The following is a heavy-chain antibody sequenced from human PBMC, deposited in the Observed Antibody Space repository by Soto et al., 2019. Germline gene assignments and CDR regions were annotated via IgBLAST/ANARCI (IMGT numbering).Heavy chain of an antibody. J-gene: IGHJ4*02. CDR2: IIPMLGMS. CDR1: GDTFNFYT. D-gene: IGHD3-10*01. Sequence: QVQLVQSGAEMKKRGSSVKVSCTASGDTFNFYTISWVRQAPGQGLEWMGRIIPMLGMSNYAQNFQGRVTMIADKSTSTAYMELSSLRSEDTALYYCATNYGSGSAHFDNWGQGTLVTVSS. CDR3: ATNYGSGSAHFDN. V-gene: IGHV1-69*02.